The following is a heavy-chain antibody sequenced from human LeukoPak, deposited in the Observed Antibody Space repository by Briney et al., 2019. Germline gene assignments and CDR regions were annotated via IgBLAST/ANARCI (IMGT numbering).Heavy chain of an antibody. CDR2: IYYSGST. V-gene: IGHV4-61*01. J-gene: IGHJ4*02. CDR3: AREILGYYDNYFDY. CDR1: GGSVSSGSYY. D-gene: IGHD3-22*01. Sequence: KPSETLSLTCTVSGGSVSSGSYYWSWIRPPPGKGLEWIGYIYYSGSTNYNPSLKSRVAISVDTSKNQFSLKLSSVTAADTAVYYCAREILGYYDNYFDYWGQGTLVTVSS.